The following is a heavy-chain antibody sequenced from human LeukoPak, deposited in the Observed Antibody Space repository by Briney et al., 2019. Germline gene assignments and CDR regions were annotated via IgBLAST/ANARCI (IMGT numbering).Heavy chain of an antibody. CDR3: ARVKEASAFDI. J-gene: IGHJ3*02. CDR2: ISSSGSTI. CDR1: GFIFNSYE. D-gene: IGHD5-12*01. V-gene: IGHV3-48*03. Sequence: GGSLRLSCVTSGFIFNSYEMNWVRQAPGKGLEWVSYISSSGSTIYYADSVKGRFTISRDNAKNSLYLQMNSLRAEDTAVYYCARVKEASAFDIWGHGTMVTVSS.